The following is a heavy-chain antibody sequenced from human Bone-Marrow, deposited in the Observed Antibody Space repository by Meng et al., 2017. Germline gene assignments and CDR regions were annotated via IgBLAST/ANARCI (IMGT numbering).Heavy chain of an antibody. Sequence: SETLSLTCTVSGCSISSSSYYWGWIRQPPGKGLEWIGSIYYSGSTYYNPSLKSRVTISVDTSKNQFSLKLSSVTAADTAVYYCARFNLGRGGPDYWGQG. V-gene: IGHV4-39*07. CDR3: ARFNLGRGGPDY. D-gene: IGHD7-27*01. J-gene: IGHJ4*01. CDR2: IYYSGST. CDR1: GCSISSSSYY.